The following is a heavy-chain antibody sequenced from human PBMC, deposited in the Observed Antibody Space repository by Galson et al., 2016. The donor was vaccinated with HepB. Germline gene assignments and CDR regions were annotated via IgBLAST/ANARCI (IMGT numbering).Heavy chain of an antibody. CDR1: GGSISTYY. D-gene: IGHD7-27*01. Sequence: ETLSLTCTVSGGSISTYYWSCIRQPAGKGLEWIGRINTSGSTDYNPSLKSRVTMSVDTSKNQFSLKLRSLTTADTAVYYCARERLGNFDSWGQGTLVTVSS. V-gene: IGHV4-4*07. CDR3: ARERLGNFDS. J-gene: IGHJ4*02. CDR2: INTSGST.